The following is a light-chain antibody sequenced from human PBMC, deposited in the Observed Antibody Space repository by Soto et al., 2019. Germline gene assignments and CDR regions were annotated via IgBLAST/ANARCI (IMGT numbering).Light chain of an antibody. CDR1: QDISDF. V-gene: IGKV1-33*01. Sequence: DIQMTQSPSSLSASIGDRVTITCQASQDISDFLNWYQERPGKDPQLLIYDASKLETGVPSRFSGSGSGTDLTFTISSLQPEDVATYYCQQYDGLPLTFGGGTKVDI. J-gene: IGKJ4*01. CDR3: QQYDGLPLT. CDR2: DAS.